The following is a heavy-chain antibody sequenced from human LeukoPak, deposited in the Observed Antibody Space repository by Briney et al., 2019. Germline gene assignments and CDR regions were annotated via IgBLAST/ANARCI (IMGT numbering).Heavy chain of an antibody. J-gene: IGHJ4*02. CDR2: IYYSGST. CDR1: GGSISSYY. V-gene: IGHV4-59*08. CDR3: ARHLYKVHHFDF. D-gene: IGHD1-14*01. Sequence: SETLSLTCTVSGGSISSYYWSWIRQPPGKGLEWIWYIYYSGSTNYNPSLKSRFTISVDTSKNQFSLKLSSVTAADTAVYYCARHLYKVHHFDFWGQGTLVTVSS.